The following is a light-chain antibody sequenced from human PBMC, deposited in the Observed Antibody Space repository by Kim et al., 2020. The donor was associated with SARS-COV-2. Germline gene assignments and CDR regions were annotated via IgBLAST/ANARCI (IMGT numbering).Light chain of an antibody. V-gene: IGKV3-15*01. CDR1: QTINNK. CDR3: QQSNDWPPLT. J-gene: IGKJ1*01. CDR2: DAT. Sequence: SPGDRATLSCRASQTINNKLVWYQQKPGQAPRLLIYDATTRATGVPARFIGSGSETDFTLTISSLQSEDFAVYYCQQSNDWPPLTFGQGTKVDIK.